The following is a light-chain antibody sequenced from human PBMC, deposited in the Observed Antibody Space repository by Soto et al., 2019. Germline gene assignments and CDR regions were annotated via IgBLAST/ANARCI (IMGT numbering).Light chain of an antibody. CDR3: SSYTSSSPLGYV. CDR1: SSDVGGYNY. J-gene: IGLJ1*01. V-gene: IGLV2-14*03. Sequence: QSVLTQPASVSGSPGQSITISCTGTSSDVGGYNYVSWYQQHPDKAPKLMIYEVSNRPSGVSNRFSGSKSGNTASLTISGLQAEDEADYYCSSYTSSSPLGYVFGTGTQLTVL. CDR2: EVS.